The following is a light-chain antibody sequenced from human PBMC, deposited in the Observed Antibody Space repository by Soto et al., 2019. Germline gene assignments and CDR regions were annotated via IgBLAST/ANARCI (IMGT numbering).Light chain of an antibody. CDR2: DAS. CDR1: QDISNY. J-gene: IGKJ2*01. V-gene: IGKV1-33*01. CDR3: QQYDNRPSYT. Sequence: DIPMTQSPSSLSASVGDRVTITCQASQDISNYLNWYQQKPGKAPKLLIYDASNLETGVPSRFSGSGSGPDFTFTISSLQPEDITTYYCQQYDNRPSYTFCQGPKREIK.